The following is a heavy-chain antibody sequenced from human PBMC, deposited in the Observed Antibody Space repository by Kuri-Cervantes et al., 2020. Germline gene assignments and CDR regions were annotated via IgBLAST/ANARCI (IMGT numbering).Heavy chain of an antibody. J-gene: IGHJ4*02. Sequence: GESLKISCAASGFTISSNYMSWVRQAPGKGLEWVSVFYTGGSTFYADSVKGRFTISRDNAKNSLYLQMNSLRAEDTAVYYCARGSSSFDYWGQGTLVTVSS. D-gene: IGHD6-6*01. CDR1: GFTISSNY. CDR2: FYTGGST. V-gene: IGHV3-53*01. CDR3: ARGSSSFDY.